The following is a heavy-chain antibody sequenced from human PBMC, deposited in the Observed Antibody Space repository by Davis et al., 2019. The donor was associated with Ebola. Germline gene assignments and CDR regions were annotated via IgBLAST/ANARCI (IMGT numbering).Heavy chain of an antibody. CDR1: GFTFSSYS. Sequence: GESLKISCAASGFTFSSYSMNWVRQAPGKGLEWVSSISSSSSYIYYADSVKGRFTISRDNSKNTLYLQMNSLRAEDTAVYYCARERYYYDSSGYYPVWGQGTLVTVSS. J-gene: IGHJ4*02. CDR3: ARERYYYDSSGYYPV. CDR2: ISSSSSYI. V-gene: IGHV3-21*01. D-gene: IGHD3-22*01.